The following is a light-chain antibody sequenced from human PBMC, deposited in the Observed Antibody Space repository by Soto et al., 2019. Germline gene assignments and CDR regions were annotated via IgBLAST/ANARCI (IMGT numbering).Light chain of an antibody. V-gene: IGKV3-11*01. CDR1: QSVRNY. CDR3: QQRNNWPRIT. Sequence: EIVLTQSPATLSLSPGERATLSCRASQSVRNYLAWYQHKPGQAPRLLIYEASTRAAGIPARFSGSGSGTDFTLTISSLEPEDFAVYYCQQRNNWPRITFGQGTRLEIK. CDR2: EAS. J-gene: IGKJ5*01.